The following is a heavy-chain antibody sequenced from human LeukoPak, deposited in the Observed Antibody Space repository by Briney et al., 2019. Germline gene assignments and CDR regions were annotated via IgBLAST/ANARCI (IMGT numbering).Heavy chain of an antibody. CDR3: AREDGYYGSGSYYLDY. V-gene: IGHV4-59*12. CDR1: GGSISNYY. Sequence: SETLSLTCTVSGGSISNYYWTWIRQPPGKGLEWIGYIYYSGSTNYNPSLKSRVTISVDTSKNQFSLKLSSVTAADTAVYYCAREDGYYGSGSYYLDYWGQGTLVTVSS. CDR2: IYYSGST. D-gene: IGHD3-10*01. J-gene: IGHJ4*02.